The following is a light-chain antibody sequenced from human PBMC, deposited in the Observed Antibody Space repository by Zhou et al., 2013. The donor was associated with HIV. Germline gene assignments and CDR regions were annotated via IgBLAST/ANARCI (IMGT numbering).Light chain of an antibody. CDR3: QQSYSTPYS. J-gene: IGKJ2*03. V-gene: IGKV1-39*01. Sequence: DVKLTQSPPSLSAPVGDTVTITCRARQNIGIFLNWYQQKPGEAPKLLIYGASSLESGVPPRFSGSGSGTVFTLTISSLQPEDVATYFCQQSYSTPYSFGQGTKLDI. CDR2: GAS. CDR1: QNIGIF.